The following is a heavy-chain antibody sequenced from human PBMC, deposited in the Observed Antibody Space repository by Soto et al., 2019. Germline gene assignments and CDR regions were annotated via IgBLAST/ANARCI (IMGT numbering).Heavy chain of an antibody. V-gene: IGHV1-18*01. CDR1: GYTFTRSG. J-gene: IGHJ6*02. CDR2: ISSYNGDT. Sequence: QVQLVQSGAEVKKPGASVKVSCKASGYTFTRSGISWVRQAPGQGPEWMGWISSYNGDTNYAQTFQGRVTMTTDISTSTAYMELRSLRSDDTAVYYCAREGVAPYYYYYGMDVWGQGTPVTVSS. D-gene: IGHD5-12*01. CDR3: AREGVAPYYYYYGMDV.